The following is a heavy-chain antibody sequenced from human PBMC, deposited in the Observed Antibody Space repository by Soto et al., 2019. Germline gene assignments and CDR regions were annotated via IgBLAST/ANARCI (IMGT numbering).Heavy chain of an antibody. J-gene: IGHJ4*02. CDR3: ARDNGGLGGAVDY. Sequence: EVQLVESGGGLVQPGGSLRLSCAASGFTFSSYSMNWVRQAPGKGLEWVSYISSSSSTIYYADSVKGRFTISRDNAKNSLYLQMNSLRAEDTAVYYCARDNGGLGGAVDYWGQGTLVTVSS. D-gene: IGHD3-16*01. V-gene: IGHV3-48*01. CDR1: GFTFSSYS. CDR2: ISSSSSTI.